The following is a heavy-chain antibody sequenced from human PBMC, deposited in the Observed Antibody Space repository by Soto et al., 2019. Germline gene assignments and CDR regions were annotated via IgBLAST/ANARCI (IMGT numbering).Heavy chain of an antibody. D-gene: IGHD3-22*01. V-gene: IGHV3-30*18. CDR2: ISYDGSNK. Sequence: GGSLRLSCAASGFTFSSYGMHWVRQAPGKGLEWVAVISYDGSNKYYADSVKGRFTISRDNSKNTLYLQMNSLRAEDTAVYYCAKEVHYYDSSGYYYLLGPWGQGTLVTVSS. CDR3: AKEVHYYDSSGYYYLLGP. J-gene: IGHJ5*02. CDR1: GFTFSSYG.